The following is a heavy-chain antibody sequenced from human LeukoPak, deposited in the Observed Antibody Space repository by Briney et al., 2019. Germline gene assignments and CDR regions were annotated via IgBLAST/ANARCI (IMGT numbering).Heavy chain of an antibody. J-gene: IGHJ4*02. CDR1: EFTFSTYG. CDR3: AKEIAVADQFDY. D-gene: IGHD6-19*01. Sequence: GGSLRLSCVASEFTFSTYGMHCVRQAPGKGLEWVAVISYDGNNKYYADSVKGRFTISRDNSKNTLYLQMNSLRAEDTAVFYCAKEIAVADQFDYWGQGTLVTVSS. CDR2: ISYDGNNK. V-gene: IGHV3-30*18.